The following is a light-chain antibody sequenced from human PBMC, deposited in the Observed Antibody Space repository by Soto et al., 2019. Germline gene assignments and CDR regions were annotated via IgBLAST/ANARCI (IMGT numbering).Light chain of an antibody. CDR3: QQYGSSQLT. Sequence: IVLTQSPGTLSLSPGERASLSGRASQSVTTQLAWYQQKPGQAPRLIIHGASSRATGVPDRITGSESGTDFTLTISRLEPEDFAVYYCQQYGSSQLTFGGGTKVDIK. V-gene: IGKV3-20*01. CDR1: QSVTTQ. J-gene: IGKJ4*01. CDR2: GAS.